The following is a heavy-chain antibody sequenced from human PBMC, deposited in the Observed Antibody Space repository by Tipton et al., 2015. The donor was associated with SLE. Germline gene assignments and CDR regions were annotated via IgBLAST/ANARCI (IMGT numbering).Heavy chain of an antibody. V-gene: IGHV4-59*01. CDR3: ARDKGYSSSPYYYYGLDV. Sequence: LSLTCTVSGGSISSDYWSWIRQPPGKGLEWIGYIYNSGRTNYSPSLKSRVTISVDTSKNQFSLKLSSVTAADTAVYYCARDKGYSSSPYYYYGLDVWGQGTTVTVSS. CDR1: GGSISSDY. J-gene: IGHJ6*02. CDR2: IYNSGRT. D-gene: IGHD6-13*01.